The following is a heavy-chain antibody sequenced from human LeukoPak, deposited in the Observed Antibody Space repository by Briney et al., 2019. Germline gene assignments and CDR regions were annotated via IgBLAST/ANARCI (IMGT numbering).Heavy chain of an antibody. J-gene: IGHJ4*02. CDR3: ARVIVSGSLAIDY. V-gene: IGHV3-74*01. CDR2: INNDGSST. D-gene: IGHD3-10*01. CDR1: GFTFSSYW. Sequence: GGSLRLSCAASGFTFSSYWMHWVRQAPGKGLVWVSRINNDGSSTSYADSVKGRFTISRDNANNTLYLQMNSLRAEDTAVYYCARVIVSGSLAIDYWGQGTLVTVSS.